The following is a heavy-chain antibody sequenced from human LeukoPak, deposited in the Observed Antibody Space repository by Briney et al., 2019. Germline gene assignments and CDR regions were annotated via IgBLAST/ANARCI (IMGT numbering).Heavy chain of an antibody. Sequence: SVKVSCKASGGTFSSYAISWVRQAPGQGLEWMGGIIPIFGTANYAQKFQGRVTITTDESTSTAYMELSSLRSEDTAVYYCAGSTNWNDGVVTFDIWGQGTMVTVSS. V-gene: IGHV1-69*05. J-gene: IGHJ3*02. CDR3: AGSTNWNDGVVTFDI. D-gene: IGHD1-20*01. CDR1: GGTFSSYA. CDR2: IIPIFGTA.